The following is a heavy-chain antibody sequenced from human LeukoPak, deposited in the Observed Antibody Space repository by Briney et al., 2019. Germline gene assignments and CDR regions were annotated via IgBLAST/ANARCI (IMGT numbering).Heavy chain of an antibody. J-gene: IGHJ4*02. D-gene: IGHD3-3*01. CDR1: GGPISSGGYY. CDR3: ARGYYDFWSGHPYYFGY. CDR2: IYYSGST. V-gene: IGHV4-31*03. Sequence: SQTLSLTCTVSGGPISSGGYYWSWIRQHPGKGLEWIGYIYYSGSTYYNPSLKSRVTISVDTSKNQFSLKLSSVTAADTAVYYCARGYYDFWSGHPYYFGYWGQGTLVTVSS.